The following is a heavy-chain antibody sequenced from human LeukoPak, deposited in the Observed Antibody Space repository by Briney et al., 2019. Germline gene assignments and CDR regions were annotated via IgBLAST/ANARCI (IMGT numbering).Heavy chain of an antibody. CDR1: GFTFSYYS. J-gene: IGHJ6*02. CDR3: ARERVYDFWSGYYPIMDV. Sequence: GGSLRLSCAASGFTFSYYSMNWVRQAPGKGLEWVSVIYSGGSTYYADSVKGRFTISRDNSKNTLYLQMNSLRAEDTAVYYCARERVYDFWSGYYPIMDVWGQGTTVTVSS. CDR2: IYSGGST. D-gene: IGHD3-3*01. V-gene: IGHV3-66*01.